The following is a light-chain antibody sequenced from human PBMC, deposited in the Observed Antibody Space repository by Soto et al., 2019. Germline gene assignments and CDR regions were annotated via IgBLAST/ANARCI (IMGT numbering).Light chain of an antibody. CDR1: QSFSSRY. J-gene: IGKJ2*01. V-gene: IGKV3-20*01. CDR3: QQYGSSPPYT. CDR2: GAS. Sequence: EIVLTQSPGTLSLSPGERATLSCRASQSFSSRYLAWYQQKPGQAPRLLIYGASRRATGIPDRFSGSGSGTDFTLTISSLEHEDFAVYYCQQYGSSPPYTFGQGTKLEIK.